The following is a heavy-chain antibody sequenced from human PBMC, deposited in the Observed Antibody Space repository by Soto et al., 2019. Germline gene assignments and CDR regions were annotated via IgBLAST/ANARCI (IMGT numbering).Heavy chain of an antibody. CDR2: ISGSGGST. CDR3: AKGSSLWYYYGMDV. V-gene: IGHV3-23*01. D-gene: IGHD2-21*01. CDR1: GFTFSSYA. J-gene: IGHJ6*02. Sequence: EVQLLESGGGLVQPGGSLRLSCAASGFTFSSYAMSWVRQAPGKGLEWVSAISGSGGSTYYADSVKGRFTISRDNSKNTLYLQMNSLRAVDTAVYYCAKGSSLWYYYGMDVWGQGTTVTVSS.